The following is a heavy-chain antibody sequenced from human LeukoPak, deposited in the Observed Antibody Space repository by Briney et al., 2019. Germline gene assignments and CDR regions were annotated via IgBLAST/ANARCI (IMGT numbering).Heavy chain of an antibody. D-gene: IGHD3-22*01. Sequence: GESLKISCKGSGYSFTSYWIGWVRQMPGKGLEWMGIIYPGDSDTRYSPSFQGQVTISVDKSISTAYLQWSSLKASDAAMYYCARQRDYYDSSGYDSDAFDIWGQGTMVTVSS. V-gene: IGHV5-51*01. CDR2: IYPGDSDT. J-gene: IGHJ3*02. CDR3: ARQRDYYDSSGYDSDAFDI. CDR1: GYSFTSYW.